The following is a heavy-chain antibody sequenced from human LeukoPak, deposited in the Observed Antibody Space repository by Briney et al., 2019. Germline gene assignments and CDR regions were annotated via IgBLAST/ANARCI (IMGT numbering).Heavy chain of an antibody. CDR2: IRSKANSYAT. J-gene: IGHJ4*02. CDR1: GFTFSGSA. V-gene: IGHV3-73*01. Sequence: GGSLKLSCAASGFTFSGSAMHWVRQASGKGLEWVGRIRSKANSYATAYAASVKGRFTISRDDSKNTAYLQMNSLKTEDTAVYYCTSLAVAGNGGIDYWGQGTLVTVSS. D-gene: IGHD6-19*01. CDR3: TSLAVAGNGGIDY.